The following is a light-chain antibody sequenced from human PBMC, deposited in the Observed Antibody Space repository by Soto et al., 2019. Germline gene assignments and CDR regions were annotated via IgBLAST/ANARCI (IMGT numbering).Light chain of an antibody. V-gene: IGLV2-14*01. CDR1: SSDVGGYIY. Sequence: VLTQPASVSGSPGQSITISCTGTSSDVGGYIYVSWYQQHPGKAPKLMIYDVTSRPSGVSYRFSGSKSGNTASLTISGLQAEDEADYYCSSYTTSSSYVFGTGTKATVL. CDR3: SSYTTSSSYV. CDR2: DVT. J-gene: IGLJ1*01.